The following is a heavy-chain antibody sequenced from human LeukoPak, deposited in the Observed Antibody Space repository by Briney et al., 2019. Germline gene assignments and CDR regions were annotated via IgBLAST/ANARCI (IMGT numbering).Heavy chain of an antibody. V-gene: IGHV4-59*01. D-gene: IGHD6-13*01. CDR2: IYYSGST. CDR1: GGSISSYY. Sequence: SETLSLTCTVSGGSISSYYWSWIPQPPGKGLEWIGYIYYSGSTNYNPSLKSRVTISVDTSKNQFSLKLSSVTAADTAVYYCARARPSIAAAGTDAFDIWGQGTMVTVSS. CDR3: ARARPSIAAAGTDAFDI. J-gene: IGHJ3*02.